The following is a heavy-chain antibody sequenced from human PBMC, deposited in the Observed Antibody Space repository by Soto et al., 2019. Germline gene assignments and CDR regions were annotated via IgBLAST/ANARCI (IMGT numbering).Heavy chain of an antibody. J-gene: IGHJ4*02. CDR2: IRSKANSYAT. CDR3: TRLAGSSAGDY. V-gene: IGHV3-73*01. Sequence: GGSLRLSCAASGFTFSGSAMHWVRQASGKGLEWVGRIRSKANSYATAYAASVKGRFTISRDDSKNTAYLQMNSLKTEDTAVYYCTRLAGSSAGDYWGQGTLVTVSS. CDR1: GFTFSGSA. D-gene: IGHD6-6*01.